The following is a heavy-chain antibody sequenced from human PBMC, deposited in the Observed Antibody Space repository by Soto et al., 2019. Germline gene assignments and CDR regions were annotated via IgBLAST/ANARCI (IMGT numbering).Heavy chain of an antibody. CDR1: GFTFSSYA. V-gene: IGHV3-30-3*01. CDR3: ARAPGYTRLDYDFWSGYYTPEAPYYGMDV. Sequence: PGGSLRLSCAASGFTFSSYAMHWVRQAPGKGLEWVAVISYDGSNKYYADSVKGRFTISRDNSKNTLYLQMNSLRAEDTAVYYCARAPGYTRLDYDFWSGYYTPEAPYYGMDVWGQGTTVTVSS. J-gene: IGHJ6*02. CDR2: ISYDGSNK. D-gene: IGHD3-3*01.